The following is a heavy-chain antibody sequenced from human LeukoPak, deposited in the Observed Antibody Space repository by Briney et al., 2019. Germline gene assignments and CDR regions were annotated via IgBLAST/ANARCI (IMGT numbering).Heavy chain of an antibody. J-gene: IGHJ5*02. D-gene: IGHD4-17*01. V-gene: IGHV4-59*08. CDR1: GGSISSYY. CDR2: IYYSGTT. CDR3: ALTTVTTGAWFDP. Sequence: PSETLSLTCTVSGGSISSYYWSWIRQPPGKGLEWIAYIYYSGTTNYSPSLKSRVTTSVDTSKNQFSLNLSSVTAADTAVYYCALTTVTTGAWFDPWGQGTLVTVSS.